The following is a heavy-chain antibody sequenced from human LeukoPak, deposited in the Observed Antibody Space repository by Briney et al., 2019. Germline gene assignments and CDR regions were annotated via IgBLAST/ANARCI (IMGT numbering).Heavy chain of an antibody. CDR2: IIPILGIA. D-gene: IGHD5-12*01. Sequence: GASVKVSCKASGGTFSSYAISWVRQAPGQGLEWMGRIIPILGIANYAQKFQGRVTITADKSTSTAYMELSSLRSEDTAVYYCAREGHGYSGYDQYNWFDPWGQGTLVTVSS. V-gene: IGHV1-69*04. CDR1: GGTFSSYA. CDR3: AREGHGYSGYDQYNWFDP. J-gene: IGHJ5*02.